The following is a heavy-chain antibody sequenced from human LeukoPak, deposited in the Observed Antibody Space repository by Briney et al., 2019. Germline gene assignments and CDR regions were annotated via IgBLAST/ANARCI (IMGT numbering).Heavy chain of an antibody. D-gene: IGHD5-12*01. CDR2: MYHSGNT. CDR1: GGSFSGYY. J-gene: IGHJ4*02. V-gene: IGHV4-34*01. CDR3: ARVITSGYYFFDY. Sequence: SETLSLTCAVYGGSFSGYYWSWIRQSPGKGLEWIGNMYHSGNTYYNPSLKSRVTISVDTSKNQFSLKLTSVTAADTAVYYCARVITSGYYFFDYWGQGTLVTVSS.